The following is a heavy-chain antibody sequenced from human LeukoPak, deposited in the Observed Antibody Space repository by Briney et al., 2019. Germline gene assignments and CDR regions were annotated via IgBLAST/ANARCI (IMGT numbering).Heavy chain of an antibody. CDR1: GFIFSDYY. J-gene: IGHJ4*02. CDR2: IHSGGSSI. Sequence: PGGSLRLSCAASGFIFSDYYMTWIRQAPGKGPEWVAYIHSGGSSIFYADSVKGRFTISRDNAKNSLYLQMSSLRAEDTAVYYCTRLLRYFDWSIPIDFWGQGTLVTVSS. CDR3: TRLLRYFDWSIPIDF. D-gene: IGHD3-9*01. V-gene: IGHV3-11*01.